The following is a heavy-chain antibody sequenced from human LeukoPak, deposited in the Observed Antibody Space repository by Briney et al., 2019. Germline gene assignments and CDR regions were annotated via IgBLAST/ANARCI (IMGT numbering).Heavy chain of an antibody. D-gene: IGHD3-9*01. CDR3: ARFEYYDILTGYYNRGVDY. J-gene: IGHJ4*02. CDR1: GFTFSTYA. CDR2: ISSSSSYI. Sequence: PGRSLRLSCAASGFTFSTYAMNWARQAPGQGLVWVSSISSSSSYIYYADSVKGRFTISRDNAKNSLYLQMNILRAEDTAVYYCARFEYYDILTGYYNRGVDYWGQGTLVTVSS. V-gene: IGHV3-21*01.